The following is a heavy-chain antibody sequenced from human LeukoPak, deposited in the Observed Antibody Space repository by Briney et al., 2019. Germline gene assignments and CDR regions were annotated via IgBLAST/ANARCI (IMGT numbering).Heavy chain of an antibody. CDR1: GGFISSSSYF. J-gene: IGHJ4*02. CDR2: IYHSGST. Sequence: KPSETLSLTCTVSGGFISSSSYFWGWIRQPPGKGLEWIGSIYHSGSTYYNPSLKSRVTISVDTSKNQFSLKLSSVTAADTAVYYCARHRSNYYDSSGYYYNYWGQGTLVTVSS. CDR3: ARHRSNYYDSSGYYYNY. D-gene: IGHD3-22*01. V-gene: IGHV4-39*01.